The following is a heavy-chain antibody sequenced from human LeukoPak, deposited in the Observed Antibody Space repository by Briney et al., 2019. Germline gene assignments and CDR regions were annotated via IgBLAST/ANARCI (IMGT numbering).Heavy chain of an antibody. V-gene: IGHV3-11*01. CDR2: ISSSGSTI. D-gene: IGHD5-24*01. Sequence: GGSLRLSCAASGFTFSDYYMSWIRQAPGKGLEWVSYISSSGSTIYYADSVKGRFTISRDNAKNSLYLQMNSLRAEDTAVYYCARDWDGWGDYYYGMDVWGQGTTVTVSS. CDR1: GFTFSDYY. CDR3: ARDWDGWGDYYYGMDV. J-gene: IGHJ6*02.